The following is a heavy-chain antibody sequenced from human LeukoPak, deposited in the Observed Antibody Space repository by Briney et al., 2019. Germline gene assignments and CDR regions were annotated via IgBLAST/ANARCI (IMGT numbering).Heavy chain of an antibody. J-gene: IGHJ4*02. CDR1: GYTFTSYD. CDR2: MNPNSGNT. CDR3: ARDQGGYPGYY. D-gene: IGHD6-25*01. Sequence: ASVKVSCKASGYTFTSYDINWVRQATGQGLEWMGWMNPNSGNTGYAQKFQGRVTITRDTSASTAYMELSSLRSEDTAVYYCARDQGGYPGYYWGQGTLVTVSS. V-gene: IGHV1-8*01.